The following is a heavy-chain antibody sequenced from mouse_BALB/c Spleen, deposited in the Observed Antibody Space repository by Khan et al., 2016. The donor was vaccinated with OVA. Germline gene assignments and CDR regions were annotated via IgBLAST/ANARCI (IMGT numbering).Heavy chain of an antibody. J-gene: IGHJ3*01. CDR2: IWSGGST. D-gene: IGHD2-4*01. CDR3: ARNYDYDEGLAY. Sequence: QVQLQQSGPGLVQPSQSLSITCTVSGFSLTTYGVHWVRQSPGKGLEWLGVIWSGGSTDYNAPFISRLSISKASSKSQVFFKMNSLQVNDTAIYYCARNYDYDEGLAYWGQGTLVTVSA. V-gene: IGHV2-2*02. CDR1: GFSLTTYG.